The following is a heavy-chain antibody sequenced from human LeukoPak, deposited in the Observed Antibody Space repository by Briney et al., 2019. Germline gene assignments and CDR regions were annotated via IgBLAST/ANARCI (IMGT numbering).Heavy chain of an antibody. V-gene: IGHV3-30*04. J-gene: IGHJ3*02. Sequence: PGRSLRLSCAASGFTFSTYAMHWARQAPGKGLEWVAVISYDGNNKYYGDSVKGRFTISRDNSENTLFLQMNSLRAEDTAVYYCARDIAVTDIDAFHIWGQGTMVTVSS. CDR2: ISYDGNNK. CDR3: ARDIAVTDIDAFHI. D-gene: IGHD6-19*01. CDR1: GFTFSTYA.